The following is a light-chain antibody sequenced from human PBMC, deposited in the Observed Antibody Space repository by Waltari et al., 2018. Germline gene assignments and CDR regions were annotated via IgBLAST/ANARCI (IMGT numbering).Light chain of an antibody. CDR1: QSVGRY. J-gene: IGKJ1*01. V-gene: IGKV3-20*01. CDR2: GAS. Sequence: ELVLTQSPGTLSLPPGERATLSCRASQSVGRYLAWYQQKPGQAPRLLIYGASSRATGIPDRFSGSGSGTDFSLTISRLEPEDFAVYYCQNHERLPAMFGQGTKVEIK. CDR3: QNHERLPAM.